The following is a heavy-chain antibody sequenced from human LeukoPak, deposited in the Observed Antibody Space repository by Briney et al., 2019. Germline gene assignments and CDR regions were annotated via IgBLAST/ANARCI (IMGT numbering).Heavy chain of an antibody. CDR1: GFTFSYYW. CDR2: INQDGSEK. CDR3: ARDLVDSGSPSPPGF. Sequence: GGSLRLSCAASGFTFSYYWMTWVRQAPGKGLEWVANINQDGSEKYYVYSVKGRFTISRDNAKNSLYLQMNSLRAEDTAVYYCARDLVDSGSPSPPGFWGQGTLVTVSS. V-gene: IGHV3-7*01. D-gene: IGHD1-26*01. J-gene: IGHJ4*02.